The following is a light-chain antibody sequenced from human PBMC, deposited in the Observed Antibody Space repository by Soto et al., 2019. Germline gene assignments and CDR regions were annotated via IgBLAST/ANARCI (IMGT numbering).Light chain of an antibody. V-gene: IGKV3-15*01. J-gene: IGKJ4*01. Sequence: ETVMTQSPAALSVSPGERATLSCRASQNVYNNLAWYQQKPGQAPRLIIYHASSRATGIPARFSGSGSGTEFTLTISSLQSEDFAVYYCQQYNEWPLTFGGGTKVEIK. CDR3: QQYNEWPLT. CDR1: QNVYNN. CDR2: HAS.